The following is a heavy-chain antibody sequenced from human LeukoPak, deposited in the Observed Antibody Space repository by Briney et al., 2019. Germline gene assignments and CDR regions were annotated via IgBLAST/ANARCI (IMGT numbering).Heavy chain of an antibody. Sequence: PSETLSLTCTVSGGSISNYYWSWIRQPAGKGLEWIGRIYTSGSTNYNSSLKSRLTMSVDTSKNQFSLKLSSVTAADTAVYYCARLRPMGGSFPDSFDIWGQGTMVTVSS. CDR2: IYTSGST. CDR3: ARLRPMGGSFPDSFDI. D-gene: IGHD1-26*01. J-gene: IGHJ3*02. V-gene: IGHV4-4*07. CDR1: GGSISNYY.